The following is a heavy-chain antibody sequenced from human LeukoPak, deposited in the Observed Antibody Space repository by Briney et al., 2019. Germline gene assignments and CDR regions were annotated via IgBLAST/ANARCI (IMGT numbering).Heavy chain of an antibody. J-gene: IGHJ4*02. V-gene: IGHV1-46*01. Sequence: ASVKVSCKASGYTFTSNYIHWVRQAPGQGLEWMGMIYPRNGSTSYAQKFQGRVTVTRDTSTSTVHMELSGLRSEDTAVYYCARDQEGFDYWGQGTLVTVSS. CDR3: ARDQEGFDY. CDR2: IYPRNGST. CDR1: GYTFTSNY.